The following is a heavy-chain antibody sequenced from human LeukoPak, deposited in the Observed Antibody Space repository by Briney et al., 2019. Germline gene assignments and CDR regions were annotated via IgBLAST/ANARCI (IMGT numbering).Heavy chain of an antibody. CDR2: IYYSGST. V-gene: IGHV4-30-4*01. CDR1: GGSISSGDYY. J-gene: IGHJ4*02. CDR3: ARGPYTNGPLPSYFDS. D-gene: IGHD5-18*01. Sequence: KASQTLSLTCTVSGGSISSGDYYWSWIRQPPKKGLEWIGYIYYSGSTYYSPSLKSRVAISVDTSNNQFSLTLSSVPAADTAVYYCARGPYTNGPLPSYFDSWARETLVTVPS.